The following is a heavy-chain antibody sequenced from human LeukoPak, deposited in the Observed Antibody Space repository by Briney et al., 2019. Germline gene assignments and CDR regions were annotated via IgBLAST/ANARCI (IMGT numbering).Heavy chain of an antibody. CDR2: ISYDGSNK. J-gene: IGHJ6*02. D-gene: IGHD1-26*01. V-gene: IGHV3-30-3*01. CDR3: ARVKASGSYYRSYYYYGMDV. Sequence: GGSLRLSCAASGFTFSSYAMHWVRQAPGKGLEWVAVISYDGSNKYYADSVKGRFTISRDNSKNTLYLQMNSLRAEDTAVYYCARVKASGSYYRSYYYYGMDVWGQGTTVTVS. CDR1: GFTFSSYA.